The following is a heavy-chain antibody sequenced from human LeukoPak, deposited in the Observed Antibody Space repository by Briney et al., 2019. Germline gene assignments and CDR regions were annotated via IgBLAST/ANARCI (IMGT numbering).Heavy chain of an antibody. D-gene: IGHD6-19*01. CDR1: GYTFTGYY. CDR3: ASEAVGVGSIAVAGRIDY. Sequence: GESLKISCKASGYTFTGYYMHWVRQAPGQGLEWMGWINPNSGGTNYAQKFQGRVTMTRDTSISTAYMELSRLRSDDTAVYYCASEAVGVGSIAVAGRIDYWGQGTLVTVSS. J-gene: IGHJ4*02. V-gene: IGHV1-2*02. CDR2: INPNSGGT.